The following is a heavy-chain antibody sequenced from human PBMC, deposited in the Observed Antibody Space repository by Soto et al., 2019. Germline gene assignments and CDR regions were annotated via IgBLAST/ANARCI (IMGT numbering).Heavy chain of an antibody. J-gene: IGHJ4*02. V-gene: IGHV1-3*01. D-gene: IGHD3-3*01. CDR1: GYKFSNYG. CDR2: INAGTGHT. Sequence: QVQLVQSGAEVKKPGASVKVSCKAAGYKFSNYGIHWVRQAPGQSLEWMGWINAGTGHTQVSQKFQSRVNITKDTSATTAYMELSSLRYEDTAVYYCARDGKVFGMITNPSDYWGQGTQVTVSS. CDR3: ARDGKVFGMITNPSDY.